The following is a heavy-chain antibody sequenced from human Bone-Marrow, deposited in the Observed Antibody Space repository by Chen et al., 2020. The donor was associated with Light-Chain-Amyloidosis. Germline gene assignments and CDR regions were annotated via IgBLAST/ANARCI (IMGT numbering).Heavy chain of an antibody. D-gene: IGHD3-9*01. CDR3: AKDISYDDILPGYPADAFDI. Sequence: EVQLVESGGGLLQRGGSLRLSCAASGFAFSSYAMSWVRQAPGKGLEWVSTIGGVGVSRYDGGSVKGRLTISRDNSKNALFLQMNSLRAEDTAVYYCAKDISYDDILPGYPADAFDIWGQGTMVTVSS. V-gene: IGHV3-23*04. CDR2: IGGVGVSR. CDR1: GFAFSSYA. J-gene: IGHJ3*02.